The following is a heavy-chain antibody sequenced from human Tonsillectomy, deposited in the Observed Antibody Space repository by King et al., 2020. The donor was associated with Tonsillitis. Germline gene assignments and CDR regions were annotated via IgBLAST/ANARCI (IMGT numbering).Heavy chain of an antibody. CDR1: GFTFSSYS. D-gene: IGHD6-19*01. J-gene: IGHJ6*02. CDR2: ISSSSSYI. Sequence: VQLVESGGGLVKPGGSLRLSCAASGFTFSSYSMNWVRQAPGKGLEWVSSISSSSSYIYYADSVKGRFTISRDNAKNSLYLQMNSLRAEDTAVYYCARASDSSGWYSYSYYGMDVWGQGTTVTVSS. CDR3: ARASDSSGWYSYSYYGMDV. V-gene: IGHV3-21*01.